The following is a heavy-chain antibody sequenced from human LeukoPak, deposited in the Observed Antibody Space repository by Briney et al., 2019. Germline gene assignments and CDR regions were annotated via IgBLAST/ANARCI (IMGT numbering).Heavy chain of an antibody. D-gene: IGHD3-10*01. Sequence: GASVKVSCKASGYTFTGYYMHWVRQASGQGLEWMGWINPNSGGTNYAQKFQGRVTMTRDTSISTAYMELSRLRSDDTAVYYCARVKMVRGVTPSLYYWGQGTLVTVSS. CDR2: INPNSGGT. V-gene: IGHV1-2*02. CDR1: GYTFTGYY. CDR3: ARVKMVRGVTPSLYY. J-gene: IGHJ4*02.